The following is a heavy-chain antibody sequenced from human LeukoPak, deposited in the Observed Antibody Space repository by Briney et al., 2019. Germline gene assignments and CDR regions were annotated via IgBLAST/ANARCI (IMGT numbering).Heavy chain of an antibody. V-gene: IGHV3-48*03. Sequence: WGSLRLSCAASGFTFSSYEVNWVRQAPGKGLEWVSYISSSGSTIYYADSVKGRFTISRDNAKNSLYLQMNSLRAEDTAVYYCAELGITMIGGVWGKGTTVTISS. CDR1: GFTFSSYE. J-gene: IGHJ6*04. CDR3: AELGITMIGGV. CDR2: ISSSGSTI. D-gene: IGHD3-10*02.